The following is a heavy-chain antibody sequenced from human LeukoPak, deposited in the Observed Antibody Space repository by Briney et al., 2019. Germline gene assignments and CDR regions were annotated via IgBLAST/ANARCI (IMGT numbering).Heavy chain of an antibody. CDR3: ARVTVSTDAFDI. Sequence: GGSLRLSCAASGFTFDDYGMSWVRQAPGKGLEWVSGINWNGGSTGYADSVKGRFTISRDNAKNSLYLQMNSLRAEDTALYHCARVTVSTDAFDIWGQGTMVTVPS. V-gene: IGHV3-20*01. CDR2: INWNGGST. CDR1: GFTFDDYG. J-gene: IGHJ3*02. D-gene: IGHD3-3*01.